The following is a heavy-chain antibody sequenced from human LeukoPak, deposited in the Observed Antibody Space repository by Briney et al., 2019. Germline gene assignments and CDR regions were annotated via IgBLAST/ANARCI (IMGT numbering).Heavy chain of an antibody. V-gene: IGHV3-11*04. D-gene: IGHD3-22*01. CDR1: GFTFSDYY. CDR3: ARVMYYYDSSGQTYYFDY. J-gene: IGHJ4*02. CDR2: ISSSGSTI. Sequence: GGSLSLSCAASGFTFSDYYMSWIRQAPGKGLEWVSYISSSGSTIYYADSVKGRFTISRDNAKNSLYLQMNSLRAEDTAVYYCARVMYYYDSSGQTYYFDYWGQGTLVTVSS.